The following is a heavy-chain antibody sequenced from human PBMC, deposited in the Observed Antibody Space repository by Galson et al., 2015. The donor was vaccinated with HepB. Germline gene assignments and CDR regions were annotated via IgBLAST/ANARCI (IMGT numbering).Heavy chain of an antibody. CDR1: GFSFSNYA. CDR2: ISGSGGST. D-gene: IGHD6-13*01. J-gene: IGHJ4*02. CDR3: AKNKQQLDY. V-gene: IGHV3-23*01. Sequence: SLRLSCAASGFSFSNYAMTWVRQAPGKGLEWVSGISGSGGSTYYADSVKGRFTISRDNSKNTLYLQMDSLRADDTAAYYCAKNKQQLDYRGQGTLVTVSS.